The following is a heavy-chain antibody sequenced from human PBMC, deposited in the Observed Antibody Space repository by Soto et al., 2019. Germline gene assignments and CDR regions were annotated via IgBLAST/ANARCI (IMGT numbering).Heavy chain of an antibody. J-gene: IGHJ4*02. CDR1: GFTFCSYS. CDR2: ISSSSSTI. V-gene: IGHV3-48*01. Sequence: EVQLVESGGGLVQPGGSLRLSCAASGFTFCSYSMNWVRQAPGKGLEWVSYISSSSSTIYYADSVKGRFTISRDNAKNSLYLQMNSLRAEDTAVYYCARDRYCSGGSCYFDYWGQGTLVTVSS. D-gene: IGHD2-15*01. CDR3: ARDRYCSGGSCYFDY.